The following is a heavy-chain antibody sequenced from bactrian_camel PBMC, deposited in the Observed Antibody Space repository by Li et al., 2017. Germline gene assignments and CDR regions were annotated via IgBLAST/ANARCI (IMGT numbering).Heavy chain of an antibody. CDR3: AADLTCVGKFGY. CDR2: IISSTGTR. CDR1: GLPDSNYL. D-gene: IGHD6*01. Sequence: VQLVESGGGSVQAGGALRLSCVASGLPDSNYLMAWFRQAPGKEREWVASIISSTGTRKYGDSVKGRFTISQDNVKKTLYLQMNSLKTEDTAVYYCAADLTCVGKFGYWGQGTQVTV. J-gene: IGHJ6*01. V-gene: IGHV3S68*01.